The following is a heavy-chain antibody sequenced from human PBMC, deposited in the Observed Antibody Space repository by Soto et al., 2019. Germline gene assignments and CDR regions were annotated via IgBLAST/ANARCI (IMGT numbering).Heavy chain of an antibody. CDR3: ARLAKSWYFDY. Sequence: PSETLSLTCTVSGGSVSSSSYYWGWIRQPPGKGLEWIGSIYYSGSTYYNPSLKSRVTISVDTSKNQFSLKLSSVTAADTAVYYCARLAKSWYFDYWGQGTLVTVS. V-gene: IGHV4-39*01. CDR1: GGSVSSSSYY. CDR2: IYYSGST. D-gene: IGHD5-12*01. J-gene: IGHJ4*02.